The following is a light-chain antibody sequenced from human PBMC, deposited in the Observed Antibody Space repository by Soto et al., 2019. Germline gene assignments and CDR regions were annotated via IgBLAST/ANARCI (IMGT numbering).Light chain of an antibody. CDR3: QQSGSSPLT. Sequence: EIALTQYPGTLSLSPGERATVSCRASQSVRNNYLTWYQQKHGQAPRILIYDASSRATCIPDRFSGSGSGTDFTLAISRLEPDDFAVYYSQQSGSSPLTFGGATKVEIK. J-gene: IGKJ4*01. CDR1: QSVRNNY. V-gene: IGKV3-20*01. CDR2: DAS.